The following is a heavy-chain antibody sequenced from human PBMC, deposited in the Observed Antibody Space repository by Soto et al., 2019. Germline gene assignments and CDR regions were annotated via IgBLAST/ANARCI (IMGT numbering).Heavy chain of an antibody. CDR3: ARFNWYFDL. V-gene: IGHV4-59*01. Sequence: QVQLQESGPGLVKPSETLSLTCTVSGGSISSYYWSWIRQPPGKGLEWIGYIYYRGSTNYNPSLKSRVAISVATSKNQFSLKLSSVTAADTATYYCARFNWYFDLWGRGTLVTVSS. J-gene: IGHJ2*01. CDR1: GGSISSYY. CDR2: IYYRGST.